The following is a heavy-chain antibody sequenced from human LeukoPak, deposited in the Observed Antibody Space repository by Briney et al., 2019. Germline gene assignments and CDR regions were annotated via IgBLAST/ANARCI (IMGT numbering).Heavy chain of an antibody. V-gene: IGHV3-13*01. Sequence: GGSLRLSCAASEASLSSYDMYCVRQVIGKGPEWVPGIATPGDTKYADSVKGRFTISRDNSKNTLYLQMNSLRAEDTAVYYCARGYCSGGSCYSEYYFDYWGQGTLVTVSS. CDR3: ARGYCSGGSCYSEYYFDY. CDR2: IATPGDT. CDR1: EASLSSYD. D-gene: IGHD2-15*01. J-gene: IGHJ4*02.